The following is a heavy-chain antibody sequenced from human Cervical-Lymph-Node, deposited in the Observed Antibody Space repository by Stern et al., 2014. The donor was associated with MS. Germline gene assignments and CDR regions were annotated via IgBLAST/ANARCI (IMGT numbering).Heavy chain of an antibody. CDR1: GYIFTSDD. D-gene: IGHD1-26*01. CDR2: INPDSGNT. V-gene: IGHV1-8*01. Sequence: VQLVESGAEVKKPGASVKVSCKASGYIFTSDDINWGRQASGQGLEWMAWINPDSGNTGYAQKFQGRVTLTRDTSINTAYMEMTSLTSDDTAVYYCTKAWESWGQGTLITVSS. CDR3: TKAWES. J-gene: IGHJ5*02.